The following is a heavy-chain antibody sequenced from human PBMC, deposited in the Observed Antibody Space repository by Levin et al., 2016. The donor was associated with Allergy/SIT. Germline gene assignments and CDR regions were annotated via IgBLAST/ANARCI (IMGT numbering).Heavy chain of an antibody. CDR1: GFTFSSYS. J-gene: IGHJ6*02. Sequence: GGSLRLSCAASGFTFSSYSMNWVRQAPGKGLEWVSSISSSSSYIYYADSVKGRFTISRDNAKNSLYLQMNSLRAEDTAVYYCARDDGYSSSYYGMDVWGQGTTVTVSS. D-gene: IGHD6-13*01. V-gene: IGHV3-21*01. CDR2: ISSSSSYI. CDR3: ARDDGYSSSYYGMDV.